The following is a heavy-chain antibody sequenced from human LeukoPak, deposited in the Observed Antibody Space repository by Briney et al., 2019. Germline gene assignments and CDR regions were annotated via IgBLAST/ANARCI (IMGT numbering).Heavy chain of an antibody. CDR3: ASRPPYCSSTSCYVDY. CDR2: ISGSGGST. CDR1: GFTFSSYA. D-gene: IGHD2-2*01. J-gene: IGHJ4*02. Sequence: PGGSLRLSCAASGFTFSSYAMSWVRQAPGKGLEWVSAISGSGGSTYYADSVKGRFTISRDNSKNTLYLQMNSLRAEDTAVYYCASRPPYCSSTSCYVDYWGQGTLVTVSS. V-gene: IGHV3-23*01.